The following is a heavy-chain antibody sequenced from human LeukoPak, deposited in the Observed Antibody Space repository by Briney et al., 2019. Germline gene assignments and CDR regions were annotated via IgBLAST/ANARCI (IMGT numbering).Heavy chain of an antibody. J-gene: IGHJ4*02. Sequence: GGSLRLSCAASGFTFSSYSMNWVRQAPGKGLEWVSSISSSSSYIYYADSVKGRFTISRDNAKNSLYLQMNSLRAGDTAVYYCARTSDCSSTSCYTDYWGQGTLVTVSS. V-gene: IGHV3-21*01. CDR1: GFTFSSYS. CDR2: ISSSSSYI. CDR3: ARTSDCSSTSCYTDY. D-gene: IGHD2-2*02.